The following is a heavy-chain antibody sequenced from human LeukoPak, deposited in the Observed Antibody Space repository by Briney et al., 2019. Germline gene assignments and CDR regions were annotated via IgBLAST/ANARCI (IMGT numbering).Heavy chain of an antibody. J-gene: IGHJ4*02. Sequence: GASVKVSCKASGYTFTNYYMHWVRQAPGQGLEWMGWINPNSGGTNYAQKFQGRVTMTRDTSISTAYMELSRLRSDDTAVYYCARAASRDYGDLDYWGQGTLVTVSS. CDR1: GYTFTNYY. V-gene: IGHV1-2*02. D-gene: IGHD4-17*01. CDR3: ARAASRDYGDLDY. CDR2: INPNSGGT.